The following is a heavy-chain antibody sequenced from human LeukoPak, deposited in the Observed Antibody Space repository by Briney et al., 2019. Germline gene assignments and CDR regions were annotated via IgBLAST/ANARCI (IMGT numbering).Heavy chain of an antibody. CDR3: ARFPYFEGFDY. D-gene: IGHD3-9*01. Sequence: SETLSLTCTVSGGSISNYYWNWIRQPAGKGLEWIGRKSTSGHTNYRSSLESRVTMSVDTSKNQFSLKLRSVTAADTGVYFCARFPYFEGFDYWGPGTQVIVSS. CDR2: KSTSGHT. V-gene: IGHV4-4*07. CDR1: GGSISNYY. J-gene: IGHJ4*02.